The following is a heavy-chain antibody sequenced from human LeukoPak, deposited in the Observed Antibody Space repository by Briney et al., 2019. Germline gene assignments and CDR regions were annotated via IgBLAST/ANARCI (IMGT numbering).Heavy chain of an antibody. J-gene: IGHJ4*02. CDR1: GFSFDDYA. CDR3: AKDQAPYYYATTGYPDY. Sequence: GGSLRLSCAAAGFSFDDYAMYWVRQAPGKGPQWVSVISADGDSTYYADSVTGRFTISRDNSKNSLYLQMNSLRSEDTAFYYCAKDQAPYYYATTGYPDYWGQGTLVTVSS. D-gene: IGHD3-22*01. CDR2: ISADGDST. V-gene: IGHV3-43*02.